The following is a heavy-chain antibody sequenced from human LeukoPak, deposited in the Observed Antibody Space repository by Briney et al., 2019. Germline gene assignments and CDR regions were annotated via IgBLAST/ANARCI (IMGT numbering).Heavy chain of an antibody. Sequence: ASVRISCKVSGYTFTDYYVHWVQQAPGKGLEWMGLVDPEDGETIYAEKFQGRVTITADTSTDTAYMELSSLRSEDTAVYYCATLGYSSSFDYWGQGTLVTVSS. CDR3: ATLGYSSSFDY. V-gene: IGHV1-69-2*01. CDR2: VDPEDGET. D-gene: IGHD6-6*01. CDR1: GYTFTDYY. J-gene: IGHJ4*02.